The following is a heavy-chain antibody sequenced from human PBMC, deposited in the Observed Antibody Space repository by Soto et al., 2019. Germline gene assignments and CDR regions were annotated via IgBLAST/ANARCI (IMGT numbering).Heavy chain of an antibody. CDR1: GLTFSSYA. CDR2: ISGSGGST. V-gene: IGHV3-23*01. CDR3: AKDKGSGYYYYGMDV. D-gene: IGHD7-27*01. J-gene: IGHJ6*02. Sequence: PGGSLRLSTGPSGLTFSSYAMSWVRQAPGKGLEWVSAISGSGGSTYYACSVKGRFTISRDNSKNTLYLQMNSLRAEDTAVYYCAKDKGSGYYYYGMDVWGQGTTVTVSS.